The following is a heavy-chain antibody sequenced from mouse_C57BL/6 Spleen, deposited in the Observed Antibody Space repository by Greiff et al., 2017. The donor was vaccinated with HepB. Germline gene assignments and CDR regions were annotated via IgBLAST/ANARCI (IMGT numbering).Heavy chain of an antibody. CDR2: INPNNGGT. CDR3: ARYRDDDYDNYAMDY. D-gene: IGHD2-4*01. V-gene: IGHV1-22*01. CDR1: GYTFTDYN. J-gene: IGHJ4*01. Sequence: VQLQQSGPELVKPGASVKMSCKASGYTFTDYNMHWVKQSHGKSLEWIGYINPNNGGTSYNQKFKGKATLTVNKSSSTAYMELRSLTSEESAVYYCARYRDDDYDNYAMDYWGQGTLVTVSS.